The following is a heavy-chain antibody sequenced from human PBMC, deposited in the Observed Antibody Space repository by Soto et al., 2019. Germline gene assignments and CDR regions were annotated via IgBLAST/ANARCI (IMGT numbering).Heavy chain of an antibody. CDR1: GASIRNFY. J-gene: IGHJ4*02. CDR3: AQTTGWPGFDY. V-gene: IGHV4-59*01. CDR2: IYNGERT. D-gene: IGHD6-19*01. Sequence: QVHLQESGPGLVKPSETMSLTCTASGASIRNFYWNWVRQFPGKGLEWIGHIYNGERTNYNPSIKSRVTTSVDTSKNQFSLKLSSVTVADTAVYYCAQTTGWPGFDYWGQGTLVAVSS.